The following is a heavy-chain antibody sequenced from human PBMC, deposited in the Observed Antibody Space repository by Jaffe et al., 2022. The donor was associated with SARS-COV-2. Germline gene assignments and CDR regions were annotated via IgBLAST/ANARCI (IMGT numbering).Heavy chain of an antibody. V-gene: IGHV4-34*01. D-gene: IGHD3-10*01. CDR2: INHSGST. CDR1: GGSFSGYY. Sequence: QVQLQQWGAGLLKPSETLSLTCAVYGGSFSGYYWSWIRQPPGKGLEWIGEINHSGSTNYNPSLKSRVTISVDTSKNQFSLKLSSVTAADTAVYYCARGYGSGRGGYYYYYYMDVWGKGTTVTVSS. J-gene: IGHJ6*03. CDR3: ARGYGSGRGGYYYYYYMDV.